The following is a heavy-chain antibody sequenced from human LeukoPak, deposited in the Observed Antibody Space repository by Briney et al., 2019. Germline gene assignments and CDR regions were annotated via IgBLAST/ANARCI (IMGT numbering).Heavy chain of an antibody. Sequence: GGSLRLSCVASGFTLRSYVMNWVRQTPGKGLEWVSSISGSGDSTFYADSVKGRFTISRDNSKNTLYLQMNSLRAEDTAVYYCATKEIASSWYYFDYWGQGTLVTVSS. CDR3: ATKEIASSWYYFDY. CDR2: ISGSGDST. V-gene: IGHV3-23*01. J-gene: IGHJ4*02. D-gene: IGHD6-13*01. CDR1: GFTLRSYV.